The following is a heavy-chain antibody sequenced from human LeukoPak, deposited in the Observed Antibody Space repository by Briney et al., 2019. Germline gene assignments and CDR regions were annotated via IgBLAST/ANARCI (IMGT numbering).Heavy chain of an antibody. V-gene: IGHV3-74*01. CDR2: INSDGSST. Sequence: GGSLRLSCAASGFTFSSYWMHWVRQAPGKGLVWVSRINSDGSSTSYADSVKGRFTISRDNAKNTLYLQMNSLRAEDTAVYYCARGPDSGSAIDYWGQGPLVTVSS. J-gene: IGHJ4*02. CDR3: ARGPDSGSAIDY. CDR1: GFTFSSYW. D-gene: IGHD1-26*01.